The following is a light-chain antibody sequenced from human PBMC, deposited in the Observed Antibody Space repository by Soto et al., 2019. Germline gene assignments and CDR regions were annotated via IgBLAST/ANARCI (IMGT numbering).Light chain of an antibody. V-gene: IGLV2-14*01. J-gene: IGLJ2*01. CDR3: RSYTNNSTVV. CDR1: SSDVGAYNS. CDR2: EVN. Sequence: QSALTQPASVSGSPGQSITVSCTGTSSDVGAYNSVSWYQQHPGKAPKLMISEVNNRPSGASNRFSASKSGNTASLTISGLQAEDEADYYCRSYTNNSTVVFGGGTKLTVL.